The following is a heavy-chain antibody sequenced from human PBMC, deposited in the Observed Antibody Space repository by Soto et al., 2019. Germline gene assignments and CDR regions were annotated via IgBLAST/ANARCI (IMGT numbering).Heavy chain of an antibody. Sequence: QVQLVESGGGLVKPGGSLRLSCAASGFTFSDYYMSWIRQAPGKGLEWVSYISSSSSYTNYADSVKGRFTISRDNAKNSLYLQMNSVRAEATAVYYCARDRYSSSWDKFDYWGQGTLVTVSS. CDR2: ISSSSSYT. V-gene: IGHV3-11*06. CDR1: GFTFSDYY. D-gene: IGHD6-13*01. J-gene: IGHJ4*02. CDR3: ARDRYSSSWDKFDY.